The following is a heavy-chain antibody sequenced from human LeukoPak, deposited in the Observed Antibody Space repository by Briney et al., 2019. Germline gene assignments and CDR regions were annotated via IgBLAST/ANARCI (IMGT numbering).Heavy chain of an antibody. J-gene: IGHJ4*02. CDR2: IHSGGST. D-gene: IGHD1-26*01. CDR3: ARVGSTLPFDY. Sequence: GGSLRLSCAASGFTFSNAWLSWVRQAPGKGLEWVSLIHSGGSTHYADSVKGRFTISRDNSKNTLYLQMNSLRTDDTAVYYCARVGSTLPFDYWGQGTLVTVSS. V-gene: IGHV3-53*01. CDR1: GFTFSNAW.